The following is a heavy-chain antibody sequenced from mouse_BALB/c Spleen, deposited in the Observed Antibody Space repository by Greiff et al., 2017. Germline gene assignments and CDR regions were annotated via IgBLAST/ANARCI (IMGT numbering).Heavy chain of an antibody. CDR1: GYTFTSYY. CDR2: INPSNGGT. D-gene: IGHD1-1*01. V-gene: IGHV1S81*02. Sequence: VHLVESGAELVKPGASVKLSCKASGYTFTSYYMYWVKQRPGQGLEWIGGINPSNGGTNFNEKFKSKATLTVDKSSSTAYMQLSSLTSEDSAVYYCTRILRWYFDVWGAGTTVTVSS. J-gene: IGHJ1*01. CDR3: TRILRWYFDV.